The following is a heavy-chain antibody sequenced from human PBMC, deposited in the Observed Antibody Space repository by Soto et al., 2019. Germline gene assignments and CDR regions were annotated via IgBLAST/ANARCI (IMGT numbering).Heavy chain of an antibody. CDR2: INPNSGGT. Sequence: ASVKVSCKASGYTFTGYYMHWVRQAPGQGLEWMGWINPNSGGTNYAQKFQGWVTMTRDTSISTAYMELSRLRSDDTAVYYCARRAVAGTGGAFDIWGQGTMVTLSS. CDR1: GYTFTGYY. CDR3: ARRAVAGTGGAFDI. J-gene: IGHJ3*02. D-gene: IGHD6-19*01. V-gene: IGHV1-2*04.